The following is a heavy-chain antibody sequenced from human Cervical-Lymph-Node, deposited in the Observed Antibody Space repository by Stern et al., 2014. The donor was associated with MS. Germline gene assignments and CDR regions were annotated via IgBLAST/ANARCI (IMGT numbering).Heavy chain of an antibody. V-gene: IGHV4-4*02. Sequence: VQLVESGPGLVKPSGTLSLTCAVSGGSISSGNWWSWVGQPPGKGLEGSGELYPRRSNTHKQSLHRRVTISVDKSKNQFSLKLSSVTAADTAVYYCAREGYSSSYDAFDIWGQGTMVTVSS. CDR2: LYPRRSN. CDR1: GGSISSGNW. CDR3: AREGYSSSYDAFDI. D-gene: IGHD6-6*01. J-gene: IGHJ3*02.